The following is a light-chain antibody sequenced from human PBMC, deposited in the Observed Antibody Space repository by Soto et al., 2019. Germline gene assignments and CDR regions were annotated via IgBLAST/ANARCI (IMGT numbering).Light chain of an antibody. CDR3: QQYNNWPIT. CDR1: QSVSSN. Sequence: EIVMTQSPFTLSVSPGERASLSCRASQSVSSNLAWYQQKPGQAPRLLIYGASTRATGIPARFSGSGSGTEFTLTISSLQSEDFEIYYCQQYNNWPITFGQGTRLEIK. CDR2: GAS. V-gene: IGKV3-15*01. J-gene: IGKJ5*01.